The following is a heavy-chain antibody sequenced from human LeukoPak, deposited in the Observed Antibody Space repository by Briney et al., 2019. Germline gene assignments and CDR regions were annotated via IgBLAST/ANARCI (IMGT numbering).Heavy chain of an antibody. J-gene: IGHJ2*01. CDR1: GGSFSGYY. CDR3: ASQNAYLFHWYFDL. D-gene: IGHD1-1*01. Sequence: SETLSLTCAVYGGSFSGYYWSWIRQPPGKGLEWIGEINHSGSTNYNPSLKSRVTISEDTSKNQFSLKLSSVTAADTAVYYCASQNAYLFHWYFDLWGRGTLVTVSS. CDR2: INHSGST. V-gene: IGHV4-34*01.